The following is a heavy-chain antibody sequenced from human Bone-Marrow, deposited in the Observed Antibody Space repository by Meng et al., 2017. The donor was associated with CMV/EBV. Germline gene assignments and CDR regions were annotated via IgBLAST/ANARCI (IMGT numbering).Heavy chain of an antibody. V-gene: IGHV3-74*01. Sequence: GESLKISCAVSGFTFSSYWMHWVRQAPGKGLVWVSRINSDGSSTSYADSVKGRFTISRDNAKNTLYLQMNSLRAEDTAVYYCARVNYDILTGYYYYFDYWGQGTLVTVSS. CDR3: ARVNYDILTGYYYYFDY. CDR2: INSDGSST. CDR1: GFTFSSYW. D-gene: IGHD3-9*01. J-gene: IGHJ4*02.